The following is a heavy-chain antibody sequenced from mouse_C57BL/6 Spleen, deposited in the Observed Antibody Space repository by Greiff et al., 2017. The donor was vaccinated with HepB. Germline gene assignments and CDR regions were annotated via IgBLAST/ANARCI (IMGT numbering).Heavy chain of an antibody. CDR2: IYPRSGNT. Sequence: QVHVKQSGAELARPGASVKLSCKASGYTFTSYGISWVKQRTGQGLEWIGEIYPRSGNTYYNEKFKGKATLTADKSSSTAYMELRSLTSEDSAVYFCARGDYSNYVWFAYWGQGTLVTVSA. CDR1: GYTFTSYG. V-gene: IGHV1-81*01. D-gene: IGHD2-5*01. J-gene: IGHJ3*01. CDR3: ARGDYSNYVWFAY.